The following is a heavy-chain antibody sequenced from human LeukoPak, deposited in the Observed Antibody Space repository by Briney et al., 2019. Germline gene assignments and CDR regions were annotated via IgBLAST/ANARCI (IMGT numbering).Heavy chain of an antibody. Sequence: SETLSLTCTVSGGSISSSSYYWGWIHQPPGKGLEWIGSIYYSGSTYYNPSLKSRVTISVDTSKNQFSLKLSSVTAADTAVYYCAGASRVRAGRPDYFDYWGQGTLVTVSS. V-gene: IGHV4-39*01. J-gene: IGHJ4*02. D-gene: IGHD6-6*01. CDR3: AGASRVRAGRPDYFDY. CDR1: GGSISSSSYY. CDR2: IYYSGST.